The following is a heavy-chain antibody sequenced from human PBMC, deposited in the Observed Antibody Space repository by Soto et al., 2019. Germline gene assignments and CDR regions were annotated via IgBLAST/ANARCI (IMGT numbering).Heavy chain of an antibody. Sequence: EVQLVESGGGLVQPGGSLRLSCAASGFTVSSNYMSWVRQAPGKGLEWVSVIYSGGSTYYADSVKGRFTISRDNSKNTLYLQMNSLRAEDTAVYYCASHKYYYGSGFDYWGQGTLVTVSS. CDR2: IYSGGST. D-gene: IGHD3-10*01. CDR3: ASHKYYYGSGFDY. J-gene: IGHJ4*02. CDR1: GFTVSSNY. V-gene: IGHV3-66*04.